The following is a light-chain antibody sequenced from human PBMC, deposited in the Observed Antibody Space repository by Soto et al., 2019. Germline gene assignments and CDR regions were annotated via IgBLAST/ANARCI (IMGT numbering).Light chain of an antibody. CDR2: GAS. J-gene: IGKJ1*01. Sequence: VVTQSPATLSVFPGETATLSCRASQSVSSDLAWYQQRPGQAPRLLIYGASTRATGIPARFRGSGSGTEFKHTISSLQSADFATYYCQQYNTWHPKMAFGRGTKVEIK. CDR1: QSVSSD. CDR3: QQYNTWHPKMA. V-gene: IGKV3-15*01.